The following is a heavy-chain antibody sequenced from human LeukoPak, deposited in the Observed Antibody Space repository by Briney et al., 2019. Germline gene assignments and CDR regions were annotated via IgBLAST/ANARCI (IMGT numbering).Heavy chain of an antibody. CDR2: ISSSSSTI. D-gene: IGHD3-9*01. CDR3: ARDFDWGFDY. CDR1: GFTFSTYS. Sequence: GGSLRLSCAVSGFTFSTYSMNWVRQAPGKGLEWVSYISSSSSTIYYADSVKGRSTISRDNAKNSLYLQMNSLRDEDTAVYYCARDFDWGFDYWGQGTLVTVSS. V-gene: IGHV3-48*02. J-gene: IGHJ4*02.